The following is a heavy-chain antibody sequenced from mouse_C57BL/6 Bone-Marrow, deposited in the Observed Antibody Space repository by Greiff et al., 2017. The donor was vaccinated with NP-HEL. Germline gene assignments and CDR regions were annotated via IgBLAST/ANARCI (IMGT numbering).Heavy chain of an antibody. CDR3: ARQGDGYLWYFDV. J-gene: IGHJ1*03. Sequence: EVKLMESGGGLVKPGGSLKLSCAASGFTFSDYGMHWVRQAPEKGLEWVAYISSGSSTIYYADTVKGRFTISRDNAKNTLFLQMTSLRSEDTAMYYCARQGDGYLWYFDVWGTGTTVTVSS. V-gene: IGHV5-17*01. D-gene: IGHD2-3*01. CDR1: GFTFSDYG. CDR2: ISSGSSTI.